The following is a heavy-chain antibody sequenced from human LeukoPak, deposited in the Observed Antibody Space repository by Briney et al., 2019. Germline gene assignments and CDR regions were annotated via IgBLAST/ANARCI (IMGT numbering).Heavy chain of an antibody. Sequence: SETLSLTCTVSGGSISSSSYYWGWIRQPPGKGLEWIGSIYYSGSTYYNPSLKSRVTISVDTSKNQFSLKLSSVTAADTAVHYCSGGSCYSSLVCWFDPWGQGTLVTVSS. CDR2: IYYSGST. CDR1: GGSISSSSYY. V-gene: IGHV4-39*01. D-gene: IGHD2-15*01. J-gene: IGHJ5*02. CDR3: SGGSCYSSLVCWFDP.